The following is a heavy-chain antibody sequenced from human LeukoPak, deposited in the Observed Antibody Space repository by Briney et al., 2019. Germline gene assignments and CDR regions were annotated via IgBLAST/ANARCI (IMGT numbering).Heavy chain of an antibody. Sequence: PGGSLRLSCAASGFTFSSYAMTWVRQAPGKGLEWVSSIRGSGGGTSYADSVRGRFTVSRDNSKNTLYLQMNSLRAEDTAVYYCAKDPNGDYLGAFDVWDQGTMVTVSS. CDR1: GFTFSSYA. V-gene: IGHV3-23*01. J-gene: IGHJ3*01. D-gene: IGHD2-8*01. CDR2: IRGSGGGT. CDR3: AKDPNGDYLGAFDV.